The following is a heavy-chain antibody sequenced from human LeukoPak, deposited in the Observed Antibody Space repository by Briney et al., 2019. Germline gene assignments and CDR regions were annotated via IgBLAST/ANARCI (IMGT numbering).Heavy chain of an antibody. Sequence: ASVKVSCKVSGNTLSKLSIHWVRQAPGKGLEWMGGVDPEYGEKISAPKLQGRLTMTEDTSTDTAYMELSSLNSEETAVYYCATATIIWGSYRSWLDSWGQGTPVTVSS. D-gene: IGHD3-16*02. V-gene: IGHV1-24*01. CDR3: ATATIIWGSYRSWLDS. CDR1: GNTLSKLS. J-gene: IGHJ5*01. CDR2: VDPEYGEK.